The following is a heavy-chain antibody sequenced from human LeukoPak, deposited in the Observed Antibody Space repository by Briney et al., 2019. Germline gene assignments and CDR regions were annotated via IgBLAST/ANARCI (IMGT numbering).Heavy chain of an antibody. CDR2: SSSRGSTI. CDR3: AKQRFYGDYAGDY. D-gene: IGHD4-17*01. V-gene: IGHV3-48*03. CDR1: GFTFSSYE. J-gene: IGHJ4*02. Sequence: GGSLRLSCAASGFTFSSYEMNWVRQAPGKGLEWVSYSSSRGSTIYYADSVKGRFTISRDNAKNSLYLQMNSLRAEDTAVYYCAKQRFYGDYAGDYWGQGTLVTVSS.